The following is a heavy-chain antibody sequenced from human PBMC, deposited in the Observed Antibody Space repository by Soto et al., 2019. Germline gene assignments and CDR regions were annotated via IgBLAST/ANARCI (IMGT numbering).Heavy chain of an antibody. CDR3: ARIDCSGGSCYRVDY. J-gene: IGHJ4*02. CDR1: GGSISSGGYY. Sequence: SETLSLTCTVSGGSISSGGYYWSWIRQHPGKGLEWIGYIYYSGSTYYNPSLKSRVTISVDTSKNQFSLKLSSVTAADTAVYYCARIDCSGGSCYRVDYWGQGTLVTVSS. V-gene: IGHV4-31*03. D-gene: IGHD2-15*01. CDR2: IYYSGST.